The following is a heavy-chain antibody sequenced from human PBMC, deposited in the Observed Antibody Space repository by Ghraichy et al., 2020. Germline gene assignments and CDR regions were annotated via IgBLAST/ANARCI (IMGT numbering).Heavy chain of an antibody. CDR2: MFYTGST. Sequence: SETLSLTCTVSGGPISSPSYYGVCIRQPPGKGLVWLGTMFYTGSTSYNSSLRSRVTISVDTSKNQFSLKLNSVTAADTAVYYCAMRYYDFWSGYASFGIWGQGTMVTVSS. D-gene: IGHD3-3*01. J-gene: IGHJ3*02. V-gene: IGHV4-39*01. CDR1: GGPISSPSYY. CDR3: AMRYYDFWSGYASFGI.